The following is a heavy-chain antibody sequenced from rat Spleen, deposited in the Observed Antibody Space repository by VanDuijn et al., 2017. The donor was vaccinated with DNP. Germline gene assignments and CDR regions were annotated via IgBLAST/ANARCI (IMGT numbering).Heavy chain of an antibody. J-gene: IGHJ2*01. V-gene: IGHV5-25*01. Sequence: EVQLVESGGGLVQPGRSMKLSCAASGFTFSNYYMAWVRQAPTKGLEWVASITSSGGDSYYPDSVKGRFTISRDNAKSTLYLQMNSLRSEDMATYYCARRDWGFDYWGQGVLVTVSS. CDR2: ITSSGGDS. CDR1: GFTFSNYY. CDR3: ARRDWGFDY. D-gene: IGHD5-1*01.